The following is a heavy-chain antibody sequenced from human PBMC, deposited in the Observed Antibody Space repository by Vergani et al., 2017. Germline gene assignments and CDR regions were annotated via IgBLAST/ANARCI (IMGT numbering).Heavy chain of an antibody. D-gene: IGHD4-17*01. CDR2: ISYDGSNK. CDR3: ARFLNDYGDYVLDY. CDR1: GFTFSRYA. V-gene: IGHV3-30-3*01. Sequence: QVQLVESGGGVVQPGRSLRLSCAASGFTFSRYAMHWVRQAPGTGLEWVAVISYDGSNKYYADSVKGRFTISRDNSKNTLYLQMNSLRAEDTAVYYCARFLNDYGDYVLDYWGQGTLVTVSS. J-gene: IGHJ4*02.